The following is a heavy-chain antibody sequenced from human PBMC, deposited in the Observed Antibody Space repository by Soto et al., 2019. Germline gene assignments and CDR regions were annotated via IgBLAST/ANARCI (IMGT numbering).Heavy chain of an antibody. V-gene: IGHV4-59*01. D-gene: IGHD2-21*02. J-gene: IGHJ4*02. CDR3: ARQSTAWPNFDS. CDR1: GSSISNYY. Sequence: SETLSLTCTVCGSSISNYYWSWTLQPPGKGLEWIGYIYYSGNNNYNPSLKSRVTISVDTSKKKFSLKVSAVTAADTAVYYCARQSTAWPNFDSWGQGTLVTVSS. CDR2: IYYSGNN.